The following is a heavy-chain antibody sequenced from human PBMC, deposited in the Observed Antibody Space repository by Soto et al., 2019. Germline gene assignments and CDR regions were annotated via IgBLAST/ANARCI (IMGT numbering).Heavy chain of an antibody. Sequence: SETLSLTCTVSGGSISSGDYYWSWIRQPPGKGLEWIGYIYYSGSTYYNSSLKSRVTISVDTSKNQFSLKLSSVTAADTAVYYCARGGIAAGNWFDPWGQGTLVTVSS. CDR3: ARGGIAAGNWFDP. J-gene: IGHJ5*02. CDR2: IYYSGST. D-gene: IGHD6-13*01. CDR1: GGSISSGDYY. V-gene: IGHV4-30-4*01.